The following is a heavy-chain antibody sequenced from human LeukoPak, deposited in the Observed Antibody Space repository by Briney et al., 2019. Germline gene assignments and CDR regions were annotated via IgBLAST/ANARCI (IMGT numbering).Heavy chain of an antibody. CDR2: RNPADSDT. CDR3: ARHSCLGTSCYKGDYYYYYMDV. CDR1: GYTFTSYW. D-gene: IGHD2-2*02. Sequence: GESLKISCKGSGYTFTSYWIGWVRQMPEKGLEWMGLRNPADSDTRYSPSFQGQVTISVDKSISTAYLEWSSLKASDTAMYYCARHSCLGTSCYKGDYYYYYMDVWGKGTTGTVSS. J-gene: IGHJ6*03. V-gene: IGHV5-51*01.